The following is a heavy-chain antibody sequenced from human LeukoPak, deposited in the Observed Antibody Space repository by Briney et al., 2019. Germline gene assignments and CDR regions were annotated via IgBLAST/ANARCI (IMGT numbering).Heavy chain of an antibody. CDR3: TTTPPNDYADY. CDR1: GFTFSASA. CDR2: IRSKVKSYAT. Sequence: LGGSLRLSCAASGFTFSASAMHWVRQASGKGLEWVGRIRSKVKSYATEYAASVKGRFTISRDDSKNTAYLQMNSLKTEDTAVYYCTTTPPNDYADYWGQGTLVTVSS. V-gene: IGHV3-73*01. J-gene: IGHJ4*02.